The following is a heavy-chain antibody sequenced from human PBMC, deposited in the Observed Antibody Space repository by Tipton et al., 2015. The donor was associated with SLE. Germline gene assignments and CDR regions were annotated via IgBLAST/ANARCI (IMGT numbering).Heavy chain of an antibody. CDR3: ARPRSNGWSPDAFDI. V-gene: IGHV4-31*03. CDR2: IGYSGNT. CDR1: GGSISSDRYY. J-gene: IGHJ3*02. Sequence: TLSLTCTVSGGSISSDRYYWSWIRQPPGKGLEWIGYIGYSGNTHYRPSLDSRVTISLDSPKDQFSLKLTSVTAADTAVYYCARPRSNGWSPDAFDIWGQGTTVTVSS. D-gene: IGHD2-8*01.